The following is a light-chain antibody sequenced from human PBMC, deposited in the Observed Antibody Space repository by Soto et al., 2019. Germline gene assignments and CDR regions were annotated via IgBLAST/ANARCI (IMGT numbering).Light chain of an antibody. CDR2: DAS. J-gene: IGKJ4*01. Sequence: EIVLTQSPATLSLSPGDRATLSCRTSQSVSSYLAWYQQKPGQAPRLLIYDASNKATGIPARFSGSGSGTDFTLTISSLEPEDFAFYYCQQRSNSPPTFGGGTKVEIK. V-gene: IGKV3-11*01. CDR3: QQRSNSPPT. CDR1: QSVSSY.